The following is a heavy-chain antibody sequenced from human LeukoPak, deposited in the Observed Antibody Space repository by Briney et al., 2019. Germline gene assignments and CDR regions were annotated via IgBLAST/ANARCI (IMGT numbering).Heavy chain of an antibody. D-gene: IGHD6-13*01. CDR2: VSGSGATT. CDR1: GFSFSGYA. J-gene: IGHJ4*02. Sequence: GGSLRLSCACSGFSFSGYAMNWVRQPAGKGLELVSSVSGSGATTFYADSVKGRFITSKDTSSDTVYLQMNSLGAEDTAVYYCAKGSRGYTHYYFDYWGQGTLVTVSS. V-gene: IGHV3-23*01. CDR3: AKGSRGYTHYYFDY.